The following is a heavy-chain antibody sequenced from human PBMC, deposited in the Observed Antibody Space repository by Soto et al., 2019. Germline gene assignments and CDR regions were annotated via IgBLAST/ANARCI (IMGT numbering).Heavy chain of an antibody. J-gene: IGHJ4*02. Sequence: QVQLVESGGGVVQPGRSLRLSCEASGFTFSSYAMHWVRQAPGKGLEWVAVISYDGSNKYYADSVKGRFTISRDNSKNTLYLQMNSLRAEDTAVYYCARDPESIVGATEQAGFDYWGQGTLVTVSS. CDR2: ISYDGSNK. CDR1: GFTFSSYA. V-gene: IGHV3-30-3*01. CDR3: ARDPESIVGATEQAGFDY. D-gene: IGHD1-26*01.